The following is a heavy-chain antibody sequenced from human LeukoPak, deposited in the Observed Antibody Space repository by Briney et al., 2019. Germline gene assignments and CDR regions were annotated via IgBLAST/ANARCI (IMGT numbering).Heavy chain of an antibody. CDR1: GGTLSSYA. J-gene: IGHJ6*03. Sequence: SVKVSCKASGGTLSSYAISWVRQAPGQGLEWMGGIIPIFGTANYAQKFQGRVTITADESTSTAYMELSSLRSEDTAVYYCARGPRGKDYYYMDVWGKGTTVTVSS. V-gene: IGHV1-69*01. CDR3: ARGPRGKDYYYMDV. CDR2: IIPIFGTA.